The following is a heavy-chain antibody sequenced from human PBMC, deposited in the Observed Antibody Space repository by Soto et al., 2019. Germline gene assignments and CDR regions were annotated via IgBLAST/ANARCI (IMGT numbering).Heavy chain of an antibody. CDR1: GFTFSSYA. J-gene: IGHJ6*02. CDR2: ISYDGSNK. D-gene: IGHD6-6*01. Sequence: SLRLSCAASGFTFSSYAMHWVRQAPGKGLEWVAVISYDGSNKYYADSVKGRFTISRDNSKNTLYLQMNSLRAEDTAVYYCARDRYSSSRGGMDVWGQGTTVTVSS. CDR3: ARDRYSSSRGGMDV. V-gene: IGHV3-30-3*01.